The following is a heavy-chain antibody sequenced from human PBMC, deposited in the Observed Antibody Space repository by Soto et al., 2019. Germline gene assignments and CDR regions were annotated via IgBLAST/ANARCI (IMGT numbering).Heavy chain of an antibody. D-gene: IGHD6-13*01. V-gene: IGHV3-23*01. CDR1: GFTFSSYA. J-gene: IGHJ4*02. Sequence: PGGSLRLSCAASGFTFSSYAMSWVRQAPGKGLEWVSAISGSGGSTYYADSVKGRFTISRDNSKNTLYLQMNSLRAEDTAVYYCAKDEVSSSWKEYYFDYWGQGTLVTVSS. CDR2: ISGSGGST. CDR3: AKDEVSSSWKEYYFDY.